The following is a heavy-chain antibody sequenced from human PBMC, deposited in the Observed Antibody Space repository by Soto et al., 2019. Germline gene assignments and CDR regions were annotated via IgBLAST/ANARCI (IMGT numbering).Heavy chain of an antibody. CDR1: VGSITTSSYY. D-gene: IGHD5-18*01. Sequence: SETLSLTGTVPVGSITTSSYYWGWILQPPGKGLEWIGSIYYIGTTYYNPSLKSRVTISVDTSKNHFYLELSSVTAADTAVYYCARHKRYSYGPPVGYWGQGTLVTVSS. CDR2: IYYIGTT. J-gene: IGHJ4*02. CDR3: ARHKRYSYGPPVGY. V-gene: IGHV4-39*01.